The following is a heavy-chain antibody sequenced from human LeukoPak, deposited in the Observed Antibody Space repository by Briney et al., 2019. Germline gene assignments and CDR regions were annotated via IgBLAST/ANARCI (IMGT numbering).Heavy chain of an antibody. Sequence: GGSLRLSCAASGFTFSSYGMSWVRQAPGKGLEWVSAISGSGGSTYYADSVEGRFTISRDNSKNTLYLQMNSLRAEDTAVYYCAKDRGSGKIRIYYFDYWGQGTLVTVSS. CDR1: GFTFSSYG. J-gene: IGHJ4*02. D-gene: IGHD2-15*01. CDR2: ISGSGGST. CDR3: AKDRGSGKIRIYYFDY. V-gene: IGHV3-23*01.